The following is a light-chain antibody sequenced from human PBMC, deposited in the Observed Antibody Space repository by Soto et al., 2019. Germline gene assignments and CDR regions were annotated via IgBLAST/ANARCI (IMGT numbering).Light chain of an antibody. CDR1: QSISSW. J-gene: IGKJ2*01. CDR2: DAS. Sequence: DIQMTQSPSTLSASVGDRVTITCRASQSISSWLAWYQQKPGKAPKLLIYDASSLESGVPSRFSDSGSGTEFTLTISSLQPDDFATYYCQQYNSYSFYTFGQGTKLEIK. CDR3: QQYNSYSFYT. V-gene: IGKV1-5*01.